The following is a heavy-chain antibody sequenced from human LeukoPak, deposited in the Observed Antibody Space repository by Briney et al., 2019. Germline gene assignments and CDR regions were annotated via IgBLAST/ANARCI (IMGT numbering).Heavy chain of an antibody. CDR1: GFSLSTSGVG. V-gene: IGHV2-5*01. CDR3: AHRRVAVAGMEAPVWWFDP. Sequence: SGPTLVKPTQTLTLTCTFSGFSLSTSGVGVGWIRQPPGKALEWLALIFWNDDKRYTPSLKSILTITTDTSKNQVVLTMINMDPVDTATYYCAHRRVAVAGMEAPVWWFDPWGQGTLVTVS. J-gene: IGHJ5*02. CDR2: IFWNDDK. D-gene: IGHD6-19*01.